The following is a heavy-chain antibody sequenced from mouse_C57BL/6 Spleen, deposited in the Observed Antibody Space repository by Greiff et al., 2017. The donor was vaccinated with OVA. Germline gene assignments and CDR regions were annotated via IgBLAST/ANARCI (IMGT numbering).Heavy chain of an antibody. CDR3: ARHGGKGGRFWYFDV. V-gene: IGHV1-62-2*01. CDR2: IYPESGSI. D-gene: IGHD1-1*02. J-gene: IGHJ1*03. Sequence: VQLQQPGAELVKPGASVKLSCKASGYTFTEYYIHWVKQRPGQGLEWIGWIYPESGSIKYNEKFKNKATLTADKSSSTVYMEISRLTSEDSAVYFGARHGGKGGRFWYFDVWGTGTTVTVAS. CDR1: GYTFTEYY.